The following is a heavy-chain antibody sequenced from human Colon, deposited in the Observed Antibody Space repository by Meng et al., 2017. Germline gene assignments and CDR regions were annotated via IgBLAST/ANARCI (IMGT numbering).Heavy chain of an antibody. D-gene: IGHD1-26*01. Sequence: LKISCAASGFTVSSNYMSWVRQAPGKGLEWVSVIYSGGSTYYADSVKGRFTISRDNSKNTLYLQMNSLRAEDTAVYYCARLEWEPTALFDYWGQGTLVTVSS. J-gene: IGHJ4*02. V-gene: IGHV3-66*02. CDR1: GFTVSSNY. CDR2: IYSGGST. CDR3: ARLEWEPTALFDY.